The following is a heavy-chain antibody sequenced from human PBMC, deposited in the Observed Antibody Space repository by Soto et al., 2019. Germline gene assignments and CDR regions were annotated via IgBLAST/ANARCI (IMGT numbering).Heavy chain of an antibody. Sequence: QVQLVESGGGVVQPGRSLRLSCAASGFTFSSYGMHWVRQAPGKGLEWVAVISYDGSNKYYADSVKGRFTISRDNSKNTLYLQMNSLRDEDTAVYYCAKGRHDYGGNSDHFDYWGQGTLVTVSS. CDR1: GFTFSSYG. V-gene: IGHV3-30*18. J-gene: IGHJ4*02. CDR3: AKGRHDYGGNSDHFDY. D-gene: IGHD4-17*01. CDR2: ISYDGSNK.